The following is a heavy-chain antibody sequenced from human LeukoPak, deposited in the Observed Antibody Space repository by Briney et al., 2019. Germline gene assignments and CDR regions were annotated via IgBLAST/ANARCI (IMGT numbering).Heavy chain of an antibody. J-gene: IGHJ4*02. V-gene: IGHV3-23*01. Sequence: GGSLRLSYAASGFTFNSYAMIWVRQAPGKGLEWVSVINGNGGSTYYADSVKGRFTMSRDSFKSTLYLQMNSLRAEDTAIYYCAKGLSTYSSSSPDYWGQGTLVTVSS. CDR2: INGNGGST. CDR3: AKGLSTYSSSSPDY. D-gene: IGHD6-6*01. CDR1: GFTFNSYA.